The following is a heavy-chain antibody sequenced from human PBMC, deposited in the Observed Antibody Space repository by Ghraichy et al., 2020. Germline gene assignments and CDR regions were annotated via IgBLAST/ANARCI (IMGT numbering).Heavy chain of an antibody. V-gene: IGHV3-7*01. CDR1: GFTFSSYW. Sequence: LSLTCAASGFTFSSYWMSWVRQAPGKGLEWVANIKQDGSEKYYVDSVKGRFTISRDNAKNSLYLQMNSPRAEDTAVYYCARDFTKYDILTGYYRPPPVDWGQGTLVTVSS. D-gene: IGHD3-9*01. CDR2: IKQDGSEK. J-gene: IGHJ4*02. CDR3: ARDFTKYDILTGYYRPPPVD.